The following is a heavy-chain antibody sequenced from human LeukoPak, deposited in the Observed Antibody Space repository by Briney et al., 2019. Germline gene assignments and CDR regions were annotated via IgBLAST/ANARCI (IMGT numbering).Heavy chain of an antibody. CDR3: TTVLSDSSAYCFPLDAFDI. J-gene: IGHJ3*02. CDR1: GFTFSNAW. CDR2: IKSNSDGGTT. D-gene: IGHD3-22*01. Sequence: GGSLRLSCATSGFTFSNAWMRWVRQAPGKGLEWIGRIKSNSDGGTTDYAAPVKGRFTISRDDSKNTLYLQMNSLKTEDTAVYYCTTVLSDSSAYCFPLDAFDIWGQGTMVTVSS. V-gene: IGHV3-15*01.